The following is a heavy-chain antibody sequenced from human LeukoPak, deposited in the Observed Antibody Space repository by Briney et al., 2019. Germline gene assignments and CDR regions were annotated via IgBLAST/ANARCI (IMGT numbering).Heavy chain of an antibody. Sequence: SETPSLTCTVSGGSVSSGSYYWSWIRQPPGKGLEWIGYIYYSGSTNYNPSLKSRVTISVDTSKNQFSLKLSSVTAADTAVYYCARDGALAYYDFWSGYSSGSHYYMDVWGKGTTVTVSS. D-gene: IGHD3-3*01. CDR1: GGSVSSGSYY. CDR3: ARDGALAYYDFWSGYSSGSHYYMDV. CDR2: IYYSGST. J-gene: IGHJ6*03. V-gene: IGHV4-61*01.